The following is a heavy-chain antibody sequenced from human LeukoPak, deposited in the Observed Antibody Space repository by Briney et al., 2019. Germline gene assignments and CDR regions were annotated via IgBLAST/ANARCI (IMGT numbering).Heavy chain of an antibody. CDR3: ARDGTVTAGPFDP. CDR2: LYSVGTT. J-gene: IGHJ5*02. D-gene: IGHD4-11*01. CDR1: GFTVSSNF. Sequence: PGGSLRLSCAASGFTVSSNFMTWVRQAPGRGLEWVSVLYSVGTTYYADSVKGRFTISRDDSKNTLYLQMNSLRAEDTAMYYCARDGTVTAGPFDPWGRGTLVTVSS. V-gene: IGHV3-66*01.